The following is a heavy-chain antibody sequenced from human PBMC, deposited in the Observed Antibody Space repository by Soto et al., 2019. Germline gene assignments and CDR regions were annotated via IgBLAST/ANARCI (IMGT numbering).Heavy chain of an antibody. V-gene: IGHV3-30*18. CDR3: AKDLGRGDNWNYGYCSGGSCYSSYGMDV. CDR2: ISYDGSNK. D-gene: IGHD2-15*01. Sequence: GGSLRLSCAASGFTFSSYGMHWVRQAPGKGLEWVAVISYDGSNKYYADSVKGRFTISRDNSKNTLYLQMNSLRAEDTAVYYCAKDLGRGDNWNYGYCSGGSCYSSYGMDVWGQGTTVTVSS. J-gene: IGHJ6*02. CDR1: GFTFSSYG.